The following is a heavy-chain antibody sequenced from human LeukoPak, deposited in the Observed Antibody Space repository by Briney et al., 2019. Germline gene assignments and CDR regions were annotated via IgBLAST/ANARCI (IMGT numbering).Heavy chain of an antibody. J-gene: IGHJ4*02. CDR2: VYTGGST. Sequence: SETLSLTCTVSGAPISNYYWSWIRQPAGKGLEWIGRVYTGGSTNYNPSLRSRVTISVDKSRNQFFLNLRSVTAADTAVYYCAGRDYWGQETLVTVSS. CDR1: GAPISNYY. D-gene: IGHD1-26*01. CDR3: AGRDY. V-gene: IGHV4-4*07.